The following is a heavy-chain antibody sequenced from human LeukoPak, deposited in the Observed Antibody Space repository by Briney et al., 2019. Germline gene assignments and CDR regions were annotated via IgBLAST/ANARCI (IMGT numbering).Heavy chain of an antibody. CDR3: ARATSGTYYYFDS. D-gene: IGHD3-10*01. Sequence: PSETLSLTCTVSGGSISSYHWSWIRQPAGKGLEWIGCIYCSGNTNYSPSLKSRVTMSVDTSKNQFSLKLSSVTAADTALYYCARATSGTYYYFDSWGGGTLVSVSS. CDR2: IYCSGNT. V-gene: IGHV4-4*07. J-gene: IGHJ4*02. CDR1: GGSISSYH.